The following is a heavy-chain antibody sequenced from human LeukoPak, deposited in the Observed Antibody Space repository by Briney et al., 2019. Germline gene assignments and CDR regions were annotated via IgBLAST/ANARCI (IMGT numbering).Heavy chain of an antibody. V-gene: IGHV3-48*02. CDR3: ARDQAHYYDSSGYYSGLDYYYGMDV. D-gene: IGHD3-22*01. CDR2: ISSSTSTI. J-gene: IGHJ6*02. CDR1: GFTFSSYT. Sequence: GGSLRLSCAASGFTFSSYTMNWVRQAPGKGLEWVSYISSSTSTIYYADSVKGRFTISRDNAKNSLFLQMNSLRDEDTAVYYCARDQAHYYDSSGYYSGLDYYYGMDVWGQGTTVTVSS.